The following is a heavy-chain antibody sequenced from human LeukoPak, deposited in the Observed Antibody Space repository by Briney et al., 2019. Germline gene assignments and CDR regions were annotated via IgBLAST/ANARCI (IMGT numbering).Heavy chain of an antibody. CDR3: TTDSGDTAMVAYYYYYMDV. D-gene: IGHD5-18*01. CDR2: ISSSSSYI. CDR1: GFTFSSFS. Sequence: GGSLRLSCAASGFTFSSFSMNWVRQAPGKGLEWVSSISSSSSYIYYADSVKGRFTISRDNAKNSLYLQMDSLRAEDTAVYYCTTDSGDTAMVAYYYYYMDVWGKGTTVTVSS. V-gene: IGHV3-21*01. J-gene: IGHJ6*03.